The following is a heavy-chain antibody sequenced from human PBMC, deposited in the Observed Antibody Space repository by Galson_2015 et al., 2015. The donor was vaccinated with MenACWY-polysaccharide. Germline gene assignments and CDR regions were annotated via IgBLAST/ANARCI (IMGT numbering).Heavy chain of an antibody. V-gene: IGHV5-51*01. J-gene: IGHJ4*02. CDR3: ARHAKYCSGGSCHLDY. CDR1: GSSFTSYW. Sequence: QSGAEVTKPGESLRISCQGSGSSFTSYWIGWVRQMPGKGLEWMGIIYPSDSDTRYSPSFQGQVTFSADKSINTAYLQWSSLRASDSAMYYCARHAKYCSGGSCHLDYWGQGTLVTVSS. D-gene: IGHD2-15*01. CDR2: IYPSDSDT.